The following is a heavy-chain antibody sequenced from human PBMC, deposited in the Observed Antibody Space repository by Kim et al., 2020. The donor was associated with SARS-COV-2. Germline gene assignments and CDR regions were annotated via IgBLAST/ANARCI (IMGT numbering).Heavy chain of an antibody. CDR3: ARDLGGWLQLYY. D-gene: IGHD5-12*01. CDR2: I. J-gene: IGHJ4*02. Sequence: IYYADSVKGRFTISRDNAKNSLYLQMNSLRAEDTAVYYCARDLGGWLQLYYWGQGTLVTVSS. V-gene: IGHV3-21*01.